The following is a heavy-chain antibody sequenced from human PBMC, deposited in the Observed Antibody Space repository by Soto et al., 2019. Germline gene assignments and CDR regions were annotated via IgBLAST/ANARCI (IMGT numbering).Heavy chain of an antibody. D-gene: IGHD4-4*01. CDR2: ISGSGGST. J-gene: IGHJ6*02. V-gene: IGHV3-23*01. CDR3: AKVTTVTPFGGMDV. CDR1: GFTFGSYA. Sequence: EVQLLESGGGLVQPGGSLRLSCAASGFTFGSYAMSWVRQAPGKGLKWVSAISGSGGSTYYADSVKGRFTISRDNSKNTLSLQMNSLRAEHTAVYYCAKVTTVTPFGGMDVWGQGTTVTVSS.